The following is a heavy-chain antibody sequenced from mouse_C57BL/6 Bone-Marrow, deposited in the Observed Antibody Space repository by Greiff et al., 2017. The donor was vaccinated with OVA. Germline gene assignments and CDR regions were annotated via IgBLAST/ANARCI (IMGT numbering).Heavy chain of an antibody. J-gene: IGHJ3*01. Sequence: QVQLKQSGAELARPGASVKLSCKASGYTFTSYGISWVKQRTGQGLEWIGEIYPRSGNTYYNEKFKGKATLTADKSSSTAYMELRSLTSEDSAVYFGARLEGDGNYGAYWGQGTLVTVSA. D-gene: IGHD2-1*01. CDR2: IYPRSGNT. CDR1: GYTFTSYG. V-gene: IGHV1-81*01. CDR3: ARLEGDGNYGAY.